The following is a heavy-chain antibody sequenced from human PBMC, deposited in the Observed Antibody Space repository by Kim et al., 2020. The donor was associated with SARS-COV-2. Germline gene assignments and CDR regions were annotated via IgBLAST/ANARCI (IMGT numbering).Heavy chain of an antibody. CDR3: AAGHLGGYGDSDFDY. Sequence: SVKVSCKASGFTFTSSAVQWVRQARGQRLEWIGWIVVGSGNTNYAQKFQERVTITRDMSTSTAYMELSSLRSEDTAVYYCAAGHLGGYGDSDFDYWGQGTLVTVSS. J-gene: IGHJ4*02. D-gene: IGHD4-17*01. CDR1: GFTFTSSA. CDR2: IVVGSGNT. V-gene: IGHV1-58*01.